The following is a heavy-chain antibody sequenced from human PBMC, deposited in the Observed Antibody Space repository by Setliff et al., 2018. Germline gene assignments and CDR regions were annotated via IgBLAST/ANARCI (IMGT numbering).Heavy chain of an antibody. Sequence: GASVKVSCKASGYTFTGYYMHWVRQAPGQGLEWMGWINPNSGGTNYAQKLQGRVTMTTDTSTSTAYMELRSLRSDDTAVYYCARDRGSGSLHPGSAFDIWGQGTMVTVSS. J-gene: IGHJ3*02. D-gene: IGHD1-26*01. V-gene: IGHV1-2*02. CDR2: INPNSGGT. CDR3: ARDRGSGSLHPGSAFDI. CDR1: GYTFTGYY.